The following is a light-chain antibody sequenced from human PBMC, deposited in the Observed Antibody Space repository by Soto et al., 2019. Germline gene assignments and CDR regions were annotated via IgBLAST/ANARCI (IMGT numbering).Light chain of an antibody. CDR1: SSDIGAYNF. Sequence: QSALTQPRSVSGSPGQSVTISCTGTSSDIGAYNFVSRYQQHPGKAPKLIVSDVSKRPSGVPDRFSGSKSGNTASLTISGLQPEDEADYHCCSYAGSYSVVFGGGTKLTVL. CDR2: DVS. J-gene: IGLJ2*01. V-gene: IGLV2-11*01. CDR3: CSYAGSYSVV.